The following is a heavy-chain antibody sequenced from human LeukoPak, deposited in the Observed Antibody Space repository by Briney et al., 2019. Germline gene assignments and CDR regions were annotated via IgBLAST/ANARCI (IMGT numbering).Heavy chain of an antibody. J-gene: IGHJ3*02. Sequence: SETLSPTCTVSGGSISSSSYYWGWIRQPPGKGLEWIGSIYYSGSTYYNPSLKSRVTISVDTSKNQFSLKLSSVTAADTAVYYCASLGDYYDSSGPLGRRDAFDIWGQGTMVTVSS. CDR3: ASLGDYYDSSGPLGRRDAFDI. CDR2: IYYSGST. CDR1: GGSISSSSYY. D-gene: IGHD3-22*01. V-gene: IGHV4-39*07.